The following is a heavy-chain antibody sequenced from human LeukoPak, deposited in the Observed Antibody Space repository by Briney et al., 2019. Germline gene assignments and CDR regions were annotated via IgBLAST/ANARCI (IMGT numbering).Heavy chain of an antibody. Sequence: GESLKISCKGSGYSFTSYWIGWVRQMPGKGLEWMGIIYPGDSDTRYSPSFQGQVTISADKSISTAYLQWSSLKASDTAMYYCAITPNYYDSSGYNAFDIWGQGTMVTVSS. D-gene: IGHD3-22*01. CDR2: IYPGDSDT. CDR1: GYSFTSYW. CDR3: AITPNYYDSSGYNAFDI. V-gene: IGHV5-51*01. J-gene: IGHJ3*02.